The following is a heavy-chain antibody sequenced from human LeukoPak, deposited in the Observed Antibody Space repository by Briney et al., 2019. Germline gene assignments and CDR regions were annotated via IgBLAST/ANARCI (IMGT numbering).Heavy chain of an antibody. J-gene: IGHJ4*02. D-gene: IGHD3-22*01. Sequence: SETLSLTCTVSGGSISSSSYYWGWIRQPPGKGLEWIGSIYYSGSTYYNPSLKSRVTISVDTSKNQFSLKLSSVTAADTAVYYCARLPYDSSGYYYGFDYWGQGTLVTVSS. V-gene: IGHV4-39*07. CDR1: GGSISSSSYY. CDR2: IYYSGST. CDR3: ARLPYDSSGYYYGFDY.